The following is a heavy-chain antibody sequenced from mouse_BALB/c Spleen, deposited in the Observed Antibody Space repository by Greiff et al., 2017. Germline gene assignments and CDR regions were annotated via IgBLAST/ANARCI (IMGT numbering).Heavy chain of an antibody. CDR3: ARRVSYYYGSSYDYYAMDY. D-gene: IGHD1-1*01. CDR1: GFSLTSYG. V-gene: IGHV2-2*02. J-gene: IGHJ4*01. CDR2: IWSGGST. Sequence: VQLQQSGPGLVAPSQSLSITCTVSGFSLTSYGVHWVRQSPGKGLEWLGVIWSGGSTDYNAAFISRLSISKDNSKSQVFFKMNSLQANDTAIYYCARRVSYYYGSSYDYYAMDYWGQGTSVTVSS.